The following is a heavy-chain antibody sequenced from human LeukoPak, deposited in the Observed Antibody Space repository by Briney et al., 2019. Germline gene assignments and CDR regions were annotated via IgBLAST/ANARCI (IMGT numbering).Heavy chain of an antibody. CDR3: AREDPQTTVPEGMDV. CDR2: IYYSGTT. CDR1: GGSISHYY. V-gene: IGHV4-59*01. D-gene: IGHD4-17*01. J-gene: IGHJ6*02. Sequence: SETLSLTCTVSGGSISHYYWSWIRQSPGKGLEWIGYIYYSGTTSYNPSLKSRVTISVDTSRNQFSLQLRSVTAADTAVYYCAREDPQTTVPEGMDVWGQGTTVIVSS.